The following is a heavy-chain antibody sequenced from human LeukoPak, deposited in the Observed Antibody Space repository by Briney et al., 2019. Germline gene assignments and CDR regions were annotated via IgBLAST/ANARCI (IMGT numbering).Heavy chain of an antibody. CDR2: INSDGSST. Sequence: GGSLRLSCAASGFTFSSYWMHWVRQAPGKGLVWVSRINSDGSSTSYADSVKGRFTISRDNAKNTLYLQMNSLRAEDTAVYYCARTRYSSDPMDVWGKGTTVTISS. CDR3: ARTRYSSDPMDV. J-gene: IGHJ6*04. CDR1: GFTFSSYW. D-gene: IGHD5-12*01. V-gene: IGHV3-74*01.